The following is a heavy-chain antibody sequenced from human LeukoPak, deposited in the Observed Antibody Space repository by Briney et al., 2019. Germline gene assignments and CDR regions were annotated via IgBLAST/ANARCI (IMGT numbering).Heavy chain of an antibody. V-gene: IGHV3-48*01. Sequence: GGSLRLSCAASGFTFSSNSTNWVRQAPGKGLEWVSYISSSSGTIYYADSVKGQFTISRDNAKNSLYLQMNSLRAEDTAVYYCARELGYCSGGSCYNIRFDPWGQGTLVTVSS. CDR1: GFTFSSNS. CDR2: ISSSSGTI. D-gene: IGHD2-15*01. J-gene: IGHJ5*02. CDR3: ARELGYCSGGSCYNIRFDP.